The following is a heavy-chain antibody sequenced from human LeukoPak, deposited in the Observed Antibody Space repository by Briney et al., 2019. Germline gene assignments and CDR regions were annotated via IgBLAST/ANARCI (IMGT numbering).Heavy chain of an antibody. Sequence: PSETLTLTCTVSGGSISSGNYYRTWLRQPAGKGLEWIGRIYSSGSTSNNPSLKSRVTISVDTSKNQFSLRLSSVTAADTAVYYCATTFRRDGYNVDAFDIWGQGTMVTVSS. D-gene: IGHD5-24*01. V-gene: IGHV4-61*02. CDR1: GGSISSGNYY. CDR3: ATTFRRDGYNVDAFDI. J-gene: IGHJ3*02. CDR2: IYSSGST.